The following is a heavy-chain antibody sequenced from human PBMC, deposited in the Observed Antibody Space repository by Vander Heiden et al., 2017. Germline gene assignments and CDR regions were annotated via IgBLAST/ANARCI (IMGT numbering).Heavy chain of an antibody. V-gene: IGHV3-30*18. Sequence: QVQLVESGGGVVKPGWSLSLPCAASGFAFSSYGMHWVRQAPGKGLEWVAVISYDGSNNYYADSVKGRFTISRDNSKNTLYLQMNSLRAEDTAVYYCAKDEDYGKLEYCGQGTLVTVSS. CDR3: AKDEDYGKLEY. J-gene: IGHJ4*02. CDR2: ISYDGSNN. CDR1: GFAFSSYG. D-gene: IGHD4-17*01.